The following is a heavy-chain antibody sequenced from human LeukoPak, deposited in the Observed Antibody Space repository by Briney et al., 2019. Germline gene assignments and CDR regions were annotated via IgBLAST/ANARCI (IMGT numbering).Heavy chain of an antibody. CDR1: GGSFSGYY. D-gene: IGHD3-16*02. CDR2: IYSGGST. J-gene: IGHJ4*02. V-gene: IGHV3-66*01. Sequence: ETLSLTCAVYGGSFSGYYWSWIRQPPGKGLEWVSVIYSGGSTYYADSVKGRFTISRDNSKNTLYLQMNSLRAEDTAVYYCARDHYVWGSYRPDYYFDYWGQGTLVTVSS. CDR3: ARDHYVWGSYRPDYYFDY.